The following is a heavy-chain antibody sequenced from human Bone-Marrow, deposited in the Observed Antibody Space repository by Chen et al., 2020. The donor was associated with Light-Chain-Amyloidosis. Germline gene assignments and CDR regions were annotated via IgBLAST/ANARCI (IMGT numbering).Heavy chain of an antibody. V-gene: IGHV3-74*01. Sequence: GFSFSSYWMHWVRQAPGKGLMWVSRINEDGRTTTYADSVKGRFTVSRDNTKNTMYLEMNSLRVEDTAVYYCARTTLRYLDYWGQGTLVTVSS. CDR1: GFSFSSYW. J-gene: IGHJ4*02. D-gene: IGHD3-9*01. CDR3: ARTTLRYLDY. CDR2: INEDGRTT.